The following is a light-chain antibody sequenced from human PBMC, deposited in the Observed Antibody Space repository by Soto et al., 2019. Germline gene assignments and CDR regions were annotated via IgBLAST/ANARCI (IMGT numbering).Light chain of an antibody. CDR2: EVS. CDR1: SRDVDGHNY. Sequence: QSVLTQPPSASGSPGQSVTISCTGTSRDVDGHNYVPWYQQHPGKAPKFMIYEVSKRPPGVPDRFSGSKSGNTASLTVSGLQAEDEADYYCSSYAGGSYVFGTGTKVTVL. V-gene: IGLV2-8*01. J-gene: IGLJ1*01. CDR3: SSYAGGSYV.